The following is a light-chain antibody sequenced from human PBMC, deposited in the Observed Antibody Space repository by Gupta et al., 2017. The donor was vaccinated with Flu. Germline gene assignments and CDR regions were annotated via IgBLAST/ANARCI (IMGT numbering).Light chain of an antibody. CDR1: QGISSC. Sequence: SLCAYTGDKVTFPCRTGQGISSCLAWYQQKAGRAPKPLIKGASSLQSGAPSRFSGSGSGTYFTLTISGLQSDDSATYSCQHEDNYPNTFGGGTKVETK. V-gene: IGKV1-8*01. CDR3: QHEDNYPNT. CDR2: GAS. J-gene: IGKJ4*01.